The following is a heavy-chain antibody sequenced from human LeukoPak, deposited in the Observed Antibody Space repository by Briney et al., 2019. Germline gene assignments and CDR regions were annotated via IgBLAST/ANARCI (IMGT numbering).Heavy chain of an antibody. CDR1: GFTFSSYA. CDR3: AKDPTYSSSWPNWLDP. D-gene: IGHD6-13*01. J-gene: IGHJ5*02. Sequence: PGGSLRLSCAASGFTFSSYAMSWVRQAPGKGLEWVSAISGSGGSTYYADSVKGRFTISRDNSKNTLYLQMNSLRAEDTAVYYCAKDPTYSSSWPNWLDPWGQGTLVTVSS. V-gene: IGHV3-23*01. CDR2: ISGSGGST.